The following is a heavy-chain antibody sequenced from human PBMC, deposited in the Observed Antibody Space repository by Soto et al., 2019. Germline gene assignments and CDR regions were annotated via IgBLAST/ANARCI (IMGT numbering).Heavy chain of an antibody. V-gene: IGHV3-23*01. D-gene: IGHD6-13*01. CDR3: AKVGDGAAAGKFWGYNWLDP. Sequence: VLMRHPCAASGFTISSYAMSCVRKDPGKGLEWVSAISGSGGSTYYADSVKGRFTISRDNSKNTLYLQMNSLRAEDTAVYYCAKVGDGAAAGKFWGYNWLDPWGQGTLVTVSS. CDR2: ISGSGGST. J-gene: IGHJ5*02. CDR1: GFTISSYA.